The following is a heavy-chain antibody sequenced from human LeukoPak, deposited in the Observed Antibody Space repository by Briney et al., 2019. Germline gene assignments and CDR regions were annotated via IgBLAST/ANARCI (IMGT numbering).Heavy chain of an antibody. CDR1: GYTFTNYD. D-gene: IGHD6-19*01. CDR3: ARRRGWPNYFDY. J-gene: IGHJ4*02. Sequence: ASVKVSCKASGYTFTNYDINWVRQATGQGLEWMGWMNPNSGTTGYAQKFQGRVTMTRNTSITTAYMELSSLRSEDTAVYYCARRRGWPNYFDYWGQGTLVTVSS. CDR2: MNPNSGTT. V-gene: IGHV1-8*01.